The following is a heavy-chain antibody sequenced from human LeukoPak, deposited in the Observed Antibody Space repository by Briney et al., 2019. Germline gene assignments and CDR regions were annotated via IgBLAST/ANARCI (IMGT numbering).Heavy chain of an antibody. CDR3: AKALSGYHYDSSGYYSLQFDF. J-gene: IGHJ4*02. V-gene: IGHV3-66*02. CDR2: IYSGGST. Sequence: GGSLRLSCAASGFTVSSNYMSWVRQAPGKGLEWVSVIYSGGSTYYADSVKGRFTISRDNSKNTLYLQMNSLRAEDTAVYYCAKALSGYHYDSSGYYSLQFDFWGQGTLVTVSS. CDR1: GFTVSSNY. D-gene: IGHD3-22*01.